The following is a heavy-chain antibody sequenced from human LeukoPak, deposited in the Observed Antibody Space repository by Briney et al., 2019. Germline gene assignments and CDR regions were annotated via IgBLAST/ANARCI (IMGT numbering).Heavy chain of an antibody. CDR3: ARSGDIVVVPAAIHTSPIMDV. D-gene: IGHD2-2*02. V-gene: IGHV1-18*01. Sequence: ASVKVSCKASGYTFTSYGISWVRQAPGQGLGWMGWISAYNGNTNYAQKLQGRVTMTTDTSTSTAYMELRSLRSDDTAVYYCARSGDIVVVPAAIHTSPIMDVWGKGTTVTVSS. J-gene: IGHJ6*03. CDR2: ISAYNGNT. CDR1: GYTFTSYG.